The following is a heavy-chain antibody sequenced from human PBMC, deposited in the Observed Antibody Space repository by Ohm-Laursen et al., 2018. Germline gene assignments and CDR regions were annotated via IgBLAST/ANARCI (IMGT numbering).Heavy chain of an antibody. J-gene: IGHJ5*02. V-gene: IGHV4-31*11. CDR3: ARGRIRSGNRFDP. CDR2: IYYSGST. CDR1: GGFISSGGYY. Sequence: TLSLTCAVSGGFISSGGYYWSWIRQHPGKGLEWIGHIYYSGSTYYNPSLKSRVTISVDTSKNQFSLKLSSVTAADTAVYYCARGRIRSGNRFDPWGQGTLVTVSS. D-gene: IGHD2/OR15-2a*01.